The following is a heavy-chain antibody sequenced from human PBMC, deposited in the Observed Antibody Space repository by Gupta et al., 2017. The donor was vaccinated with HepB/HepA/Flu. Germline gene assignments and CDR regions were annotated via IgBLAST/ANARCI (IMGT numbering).Heavy chain of an antibody. CDR3: TRLFGDGWFDP. CDR2: IKRQGDDYAT. D-gene: IGHD3-10*01. Sequence: EVQLVESGGGLVHPGGSLKVSCAAAGFTFSGAPIPWVRQASEKGLEWIGRIKRQGDDYATEYAASGKGRFTISRDDSRNTAYLQMNSLKTDDTAGYYCTRLFGDGWFDPWGRGTLVTVSS. J-gene: IGHJ5*02. V-gene: IGHV3-73*02. CDR1: GFTFSGAP.